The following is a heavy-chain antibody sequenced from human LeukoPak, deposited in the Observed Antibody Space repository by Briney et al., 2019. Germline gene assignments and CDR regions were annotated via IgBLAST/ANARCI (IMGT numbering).Heavy chain of an antibody. CDR1: GFTFSSYG. Sequence: GGSLRLSCAASGFTFSSYGMHWVRQAPGKGLEWVAFIRYDGTNKYYADSVKGRFTISRDNFKNTLYVQMNSLRAEDTAVYYCAKCTSGVYQGGSSGNCKYDYWGQGTLVIVSS. V-gene: IGHV3-30*02. J-gene: IGHJ4*02. CDR2: IRYDGTNK. D-gene: IGHD2-15*01. CDR3: AKCTSGVYQGGSSGNCKYDY.